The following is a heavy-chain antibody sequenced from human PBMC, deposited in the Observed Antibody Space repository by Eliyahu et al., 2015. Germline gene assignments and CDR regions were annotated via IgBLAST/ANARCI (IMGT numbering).Heavy chain of an antibody. V-gene: IGHV4-38-2*02. Sequence: QVQLQESGPGLVKPSETLSLTCTVSGYSXSSGYYWGWIRQPPGKGLXWIGXIYHSGSTYYNPSLKSRVTISVDTSKNQFSLKLSSVTAADTAVYYCARGSGSSGHDWFDPWGQGTLVTVSS. CDR2: IYHSGST. J-gene: IGHJ5*02. D-gene: IGHD1-26*01. CDR1: GYSXSSGYY. CDR3: ARGSGSSGHDWFDP.